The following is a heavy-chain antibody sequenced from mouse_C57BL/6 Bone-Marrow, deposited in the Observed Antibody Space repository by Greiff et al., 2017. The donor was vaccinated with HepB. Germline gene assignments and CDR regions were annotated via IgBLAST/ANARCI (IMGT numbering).Heavy chain of an antibody. CDR3: ARWGDYEDFDV. CDR2: ISNLAYSI. J-gene: IGHJ1*03. V-gene: IGHV5-15*01. D-gene: IGHD2-4*01. CDR1: GFTFSDYG. Sequence: EVQLVESGGGLVQPGGSLKLSCAASGFTFSDYGMAWVRQAPRKGPEWVAFISNLAYSIYYADTVTGRFTISRENAKNTLYLEMSSLRSEDTAMYYCARWGDYEDFDVWGTGTTVTVSS.